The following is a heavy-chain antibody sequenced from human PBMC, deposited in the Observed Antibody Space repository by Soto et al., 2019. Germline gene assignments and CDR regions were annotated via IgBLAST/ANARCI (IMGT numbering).Heavy chain of an antibody. Sequence: GASVKVSYKASGYTFTGYYMHWVRQAPGQGLEWVGWINPNSGGTNYAQKFQGRVTMTRDTSISTAYMELSRLRSDDTAVYYCARAVDCGGDCYLYFDYWGQGTLVTVSS. CDR2: INPNSGGT. CDR3: ARAVDCGGDCYLYFDY. V-gene: IGHV1-2*02. CDR1: GYTFTGYY. J-gene: IGHJ4*02. D-gene: IGHD2-21*02.